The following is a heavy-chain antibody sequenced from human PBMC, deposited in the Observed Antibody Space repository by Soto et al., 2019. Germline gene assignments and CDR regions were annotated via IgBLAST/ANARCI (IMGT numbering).Heavy chain of an antibody. CDR1: GFTFSNFA. J-gene: IGHJ3*02. Sequence: QVQLLESGGGVVQPGRSLRISYAASGFTFSNFAMQWVRQSHGKGLEWVSTVSYDGSNEHYADSLKGRFTISRYNSKNTLYLQIDSPRAEDTALYYCARHIPLAGPYGAFDIWGQGTMVSVSS. D-gene: IGHD6-13*01. V-gene: IGHV3-30*03. CDR2: VSYDGSNE. CDR3: ARHIPLAGPYGAFDI.